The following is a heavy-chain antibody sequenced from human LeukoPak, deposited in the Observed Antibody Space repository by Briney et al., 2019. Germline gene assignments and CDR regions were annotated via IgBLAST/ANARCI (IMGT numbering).Heavy chain of an antibody. Sequence: PSETLSLTCGVSGGSISSYYWAWIRQAPGKGLEWVGYMYYAGSTNYNPSLKSRVTMSVDMSRNQFSLRMTSVAAADAAVYYCAREAQDFRTGNHRPGHYHYMDVWGKGTAVTVSS. D-gene: IGHD1-14*01. CDR2: MYYAGST. CDR3: AREAQDFRTGNHRPGHYHYMDV. CDR1: GGSISSYY. V-gene: IGHV4-59*01. J-gene: IGHJ6*03.